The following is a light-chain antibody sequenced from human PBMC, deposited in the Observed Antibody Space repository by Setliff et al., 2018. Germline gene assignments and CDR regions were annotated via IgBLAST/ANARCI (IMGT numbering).Light chain of an antibody. CDR1: SSDVGSYNL. Sequence: QSALTQPASVSGSPGQSITISCTGTSSDVGSYNLVAWYQQYPGKAPKVIIYEVNKRPSGVSNRFSGSKSGNTASLTISGLQVEDESDYYCCSYTGSSTSLFVVGTGTKV. J-gene: IGLJ1*01. CDR2: EVN. CDR3: CSYTGSSTSLFV. V-gene: IGLV2-23*02.